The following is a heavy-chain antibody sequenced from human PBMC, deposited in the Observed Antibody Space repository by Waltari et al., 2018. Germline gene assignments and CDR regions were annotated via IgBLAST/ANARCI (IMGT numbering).Heavy chain of an antibody. V-gene: IGHV4-39*07. J-gene: IGHJ5*02. CDR1: GGSISSSSYY. Sequence: QLQLQESGPGLVKPSETLSLTCTVSGGSISSSSYYWGWIRQPPGKGLEWIGSIYYSGSTYYNPSLKSRVTISVDTSKNQFSLKLSSVTAADTAVYYCARDGFPHDILTGIDPWGQGTLVTVSS. CDR3: ARDGFPHDILTGIDP. CDR2: IYYSGST. D-gene: IGHD3-9*01.